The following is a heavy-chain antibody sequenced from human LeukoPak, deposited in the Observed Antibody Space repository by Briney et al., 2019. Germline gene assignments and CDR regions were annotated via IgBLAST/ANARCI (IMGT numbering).Heavy chain of an antibody. Sequence: GGSLRLSCTASGFTFTNYAMSWVRQAPGKGLEWVSGVSADGGTTYYADSVKGRFTISRDNAKNSLYLQMNSLRVEDTAVYYCATWTGITPYWGQGTLVTVSS. V-gene: IGHV3-23*01. J-gene: IGHJ4*02. CDR1: GFTFTNYA. D-gene: IGHD1-20*01. CDR2: VSADGGTT. CDR3: ATWTGITPY.